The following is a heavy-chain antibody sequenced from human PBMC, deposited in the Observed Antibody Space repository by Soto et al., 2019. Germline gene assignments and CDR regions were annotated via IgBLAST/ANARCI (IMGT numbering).Heavy chain of an antibody. J-gene: IGHJ4*02. Sequence: RSSIRISLAALGFTFSRYSMNWVRQDQGKGLEWVSSISSTTNYIYYGDSMKGRFTISRDNAKNSLYLEMNSLRAEDTAVYYCARESEDLTSNFDYWGQGTLVTASS. CDR2: ISSTTNYI. CDR3: ARESEDLTSNFDY. V-gene: IGHV3-21*06. CDR1: GFTFSRYS.